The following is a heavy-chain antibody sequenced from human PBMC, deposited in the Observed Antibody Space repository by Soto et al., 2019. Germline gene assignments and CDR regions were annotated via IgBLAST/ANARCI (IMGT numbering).Heavy chain of an antibody. J-gene: IGHJ5*02. D-gene: IGHD1-26*01. V-gene: IGHV4-61*01. CDR1: GGSISYNSYY. CDR2: IYYSGST. Sequence: SETLSLTCSVSGGSISYNSYYWSWIRQPPGKGLEWIGYIYYSGSTNYNPSLKSRVTISVDTSKNQFSLKLSSVTAADTAVYYCARAASGSYWVGWFDPWGQGTLVTVSS. CDR3: ARAASGSYWVGWFDP.